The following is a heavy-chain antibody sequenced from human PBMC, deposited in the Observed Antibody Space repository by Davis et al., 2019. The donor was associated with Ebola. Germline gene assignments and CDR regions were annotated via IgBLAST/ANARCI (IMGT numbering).Heavy chain of an antibody. Sequence: SETLSLTCTVSGGSISSYYWSWIRQPPGKGLEWIGYIYYSGSTNYNPSLKSRVTISVDTSKNQFSLKLSSVTAADAAVYYCARLDYSSTSCYYGMDVWGQGTTVTVSS. CDR1: GGSISSYY. V-gene: IGHV4-59*08. D-gene: IGHD2-2*01. CDR2: IYYSGST. J-gene: IGHJ6*02. CDR3: ARLDYSSTSCYYGMDV.